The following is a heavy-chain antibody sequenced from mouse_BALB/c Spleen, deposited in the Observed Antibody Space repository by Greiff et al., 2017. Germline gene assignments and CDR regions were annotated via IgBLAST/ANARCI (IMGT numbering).Heavy chain of an antibody. CDR2: ISSGGST. V-gene: IGHV5-6-5*01. J-gene: IGHJ4*01. Sequence: EVKLEESGGGLVKPGGSLKLSCAASGFTFSSYAMSWVRQTPEKRLEWVASISSGGSTYYPDSVKGRFTISIDNARNILYLQMSSLRSEDTAMYYCARGGAAPMDYWGQGTSVTVSS. CDR3: ARGGAAPMDY. CDR1: GFTFSSYA.